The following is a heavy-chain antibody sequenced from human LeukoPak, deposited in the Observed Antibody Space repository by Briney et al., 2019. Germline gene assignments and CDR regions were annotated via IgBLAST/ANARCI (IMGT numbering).Heavy chain of an antibody. Sequence: GGSLRLSCTASGFTFSKYAMNWVRQAPGKGLEWVSVISGSGDRTYYADSVKGRFTISRDNSKNTLYLQMNSLRAEDTAVYFCAKATRLKWEPYDAFGIWGQGTMATVSS. V-gene: IGHV3-23*01. CDR1: GFTFSKYA. CDR2: ISGSGDRT. J-gene: IGHJ3*02. D-gene: IGHD1-26*01. CDR3: AKATRLKWEPYDAFGI.